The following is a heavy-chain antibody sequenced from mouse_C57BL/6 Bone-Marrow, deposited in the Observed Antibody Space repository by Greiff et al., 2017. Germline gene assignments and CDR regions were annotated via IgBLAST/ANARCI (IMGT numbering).Heavy chain of an antibody. Sequence: QVQLQHSGPELVRPGASVKISCKAPGYTFTSHWMQWVRQRPGQGLEWIGEIFPGSGSTYYNEKFKGKATLTVDTSSSTAYMQLSSLTSEDSAVYFCAISYINPWDFDSWGHSTTLSESS. D-gene: IGHD2-5*01. CDR1: GYTFTSHW. CDR3: AISYINPWDFDS. V-gene: IGHV1-56*01. J-gene: IGHJ2*01. CDR2: IFPGSGST.